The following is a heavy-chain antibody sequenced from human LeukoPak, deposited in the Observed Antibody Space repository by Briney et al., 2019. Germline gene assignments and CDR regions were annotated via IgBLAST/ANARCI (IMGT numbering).Heavy chain of an antibody. V-gene: IGHV4-59*01. Sequence: SETLSLTCTVSGGSISSYYWSWIRQPPGRGLEWIGYIYYSGSTNYNPSLKSRVTISVDTSKNQFSLKLSSVTAADTAVYYCARASQYYYDSSGYYPYWKFDFWGRGTLVTVSS. J-gene: IGHJ2*01. CDR3: ARASQYYYDSSGYYPYWKFDF. CDR2: IYYSGST. D-gene: IGHD3-22*01. CDR1: GGSISSYY.